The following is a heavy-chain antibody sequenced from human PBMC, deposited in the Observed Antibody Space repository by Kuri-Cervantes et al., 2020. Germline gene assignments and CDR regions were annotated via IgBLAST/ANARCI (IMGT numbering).Heavy chain of an antibody. CDR1: GFTFSSYW. V-gene: IGHV3-21*01. J-gene: IGHJ4*02. Sequence: GESLKISCAASGFTFSSYWMHWVRQAPGKGLVWVSSISSSSSYIYYADSVKGRFTISRDNSKNTLSLQMDSLRVEDTAVYYCVRDPATIFDVLNYHLDYWGQGTLVTVSS. D-gene: IGHD3-3*01. CDR2: ISSSSSYI. CDR3: VRDPATIFDVLNYHLDY.